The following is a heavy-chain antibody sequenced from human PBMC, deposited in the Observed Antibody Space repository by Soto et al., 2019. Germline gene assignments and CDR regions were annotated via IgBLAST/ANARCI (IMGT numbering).Heavy chain of an antibody. Sequence: QVQLVQSGAEVKKPGASVKVSCKASGYTFTSYGITWVRQAPGQGLEWMGWISAYNGNTNYAQKLQGRVTMTTDTSTSTAYMELRSLRSDDTAVYYCARVSDFWSGYYTAYYYYGMDVWGQGTTVTVSS. CDR3: ARVSDFWSGYYTAYYYYGMDV. CDR2: ISAYNGNT. V-gene: IGHV1-18*01. CDR1: GYTFTSYG. J-gene: IGHJ6*02. D-gene: IGHD3-3*01.